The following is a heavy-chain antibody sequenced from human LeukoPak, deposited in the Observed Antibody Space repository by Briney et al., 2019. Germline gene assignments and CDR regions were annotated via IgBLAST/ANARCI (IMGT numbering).Heavy chain of an antibody. V-gene: IGHV5-51*01. CDR1: GDTFTNFW. CDR2: INPGESQI. J-gene: IGHJ5*02. CDR3: VRRLYQLQRMGDWFDP. Sequence: GESLKISCQVSGDTFTNFWIGWVRHMPGKGLEWVAIINPGESQIRYSPSLQGQVTISADKSTTTVYLQWTSLRASDTAIYYCVRRLYQLQRMGDWFDPWGQGTLVPVSS. D-gene: IGHD1-1*01.